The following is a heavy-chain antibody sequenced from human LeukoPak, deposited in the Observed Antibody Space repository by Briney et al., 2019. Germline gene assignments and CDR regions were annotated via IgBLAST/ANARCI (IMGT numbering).Heavy chain of an antibody. D-gene: IGHD6-6*01. Sequence: PSETLSLTCTVSGGSINTYYWSWIRQPPGKGLEWIGYIYYSGSTNYNPSLKSRVTILVDTSKNQFSLKLSSVTAADTAVYYCAGGGAARPADYWGQGTLVTVSS. CDR3: AGGGAARPADY. CDR1: GGSINTYY. J-gene: IGHJ4*02. CDR2: IYYSGST. V-gene: IGHV4-59*01.